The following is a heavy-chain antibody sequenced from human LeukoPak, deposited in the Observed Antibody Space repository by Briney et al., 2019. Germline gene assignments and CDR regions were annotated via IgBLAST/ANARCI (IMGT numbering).Heavy chain of an antibody. D-gene: IGHD4-23*01. V-gene: IGHV4-59*01. J-gene: IGHJ5*02. Sequence: SETLSLTCTVSGGSISSYYWSWIRQPPGKGLEWIGYIYYSGSTNYNPSLKSRVTISVDTSKNQFSLKLSSVTAADTAVYYCARGGGNQNWFDPWGQGTLVTVSS. CDR3: ARGGGNQNWFDP. CDR2: IYYSGST. CDR1: GGSISSYY.